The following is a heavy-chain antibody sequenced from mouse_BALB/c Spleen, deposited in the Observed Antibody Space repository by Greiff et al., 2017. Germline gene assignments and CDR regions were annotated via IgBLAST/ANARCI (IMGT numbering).Heavy chain of an antibody. CDR1: GYTFSSYW. J-gene: IGHJ1*01. CDR2: ILPGSGST. D-gene: IGHD2-4*01. Sequence: QVQLQQSGAELMKPGASVKISCKATGYTFSSYWIEWVKQRPGHGLEWIGEILPGSGSTNYNEKFKGKATFTADTSSNTAYMQLSSLTSEDSAVYYCARSPMSTTAYWYFDVWGAGTTVTVSS. V-gene: IGHV1-9*01. CDR3: ARSPMSTTAYWYFDV.